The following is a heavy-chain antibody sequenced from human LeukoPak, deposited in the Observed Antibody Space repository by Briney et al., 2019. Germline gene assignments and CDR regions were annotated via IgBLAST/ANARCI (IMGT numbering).Heavy chain of an antibody. V-gene: IGHV3-23*01. CDR1: GFTISSYA. Sequence: GGSLRLSCAASGFTISSYAMSWVRQAPGKGLEWVSAISFNSDSTYYADSVKGRFTISRDNAKNSLYLQMNSLRAEDTAVYYCARDATGYWFDPWGQGTLVTVSS. CDR2: ISFNSDST. D-gene: IGHD2-15*01. J-gene: IGHJ5*02. CDR3: ARDATGYWFDP.